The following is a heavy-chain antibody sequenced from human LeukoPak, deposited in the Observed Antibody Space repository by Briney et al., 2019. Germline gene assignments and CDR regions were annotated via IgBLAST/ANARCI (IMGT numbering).Heavy chain of an antibody. V-gene: IGHV3-23*01. D-gene: IGHD5-18*01. J-gene: IGHJ2*01. CDR3: ARERIAGYSYGYGYFDL. CDR1: GFTFSSYA. CDR2: ISGSGGST. Sequence: AGGSLRLSCAASGFTFSSYAMSWVRQAPGKGLEWVSAISGSGGSTYYADSVKGRFTISRDNSKNTLYLQMNSLRAEDTAVYYCARERIAGYSYGYGYFDLWGRGTLVTVSS.